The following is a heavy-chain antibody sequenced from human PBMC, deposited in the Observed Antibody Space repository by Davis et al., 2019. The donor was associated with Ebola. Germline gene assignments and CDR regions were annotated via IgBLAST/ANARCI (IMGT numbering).Heavy chain of an antibody. V-gene: IGHV3-30*03. Sequence: GGSLRLSCAASGFTFSSYGMHWVRQAPGKGLEWVAVISYDGSNKYYADSVKGRFTISRDNSKNTLYLQMNSLRAEDTAVYYCASRTVPDYWGQGTLVTVSS. CDR2: ISYDGSNK. CDR1: GFTFSSYG. J-gene: IGHJ4*02. CDR3: ASRTVPDY. D-gene: IGHD1-14*01.